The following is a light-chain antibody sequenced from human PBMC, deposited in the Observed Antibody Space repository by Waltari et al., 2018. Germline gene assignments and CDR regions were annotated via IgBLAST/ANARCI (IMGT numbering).Light chain of an antibody. CDR3: QQYYTYSAGV. CDR1: ESISDW. Sequence: DIQMTQSPSTLSASVGEIVTITCRASESISDWLAWYQQKPGKAPKLLIDDASTLQSGVPSRFSGSGSGKEFTLTIASLQPDDSATYYCQQYYTYSAGVFGQGTTVEV. J-gene: IGKJ1*01. CDR2: DAS. V-gene: IGKV1-5*01.